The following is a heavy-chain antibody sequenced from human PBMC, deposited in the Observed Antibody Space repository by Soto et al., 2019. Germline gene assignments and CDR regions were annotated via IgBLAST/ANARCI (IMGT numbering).Heavy chain of an antibody. J-gene: IGHJ4*02. Sequence: QVQLVESGGGVVQPGRSLRLSCEASGFTFRSYAMHWVRQAPGKGLEWVAVISYDGSNQYYADSVKGRFTISRDNSKNTLHLQMNSLRAEDTAVYYCARTIGVQSNIDYWGPGTLVTVSS. CDR3: ARTIGVQSNIDY. D-gene: IGHD3-10*01. CDR2: ISYDGSNQ. CDR1: GFTFRSYA. V-gene: IGHV3-30-3*01.